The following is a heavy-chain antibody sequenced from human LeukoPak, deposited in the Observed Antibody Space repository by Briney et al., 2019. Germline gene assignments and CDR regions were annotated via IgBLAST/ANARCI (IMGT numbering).Heavy chain of an antibody. D-gene: IGHD4-17*01. J-gene: IGHJ6*02. CDR1: GFTFSSYA. Sequence: GGSLRLSCAASGFTFSSYAMSWVRQAPGKGLEWVSYISSSSSTIYYADSVKGRFTISRDNAKNSLYLQMNSLRDEDTAVYYCAREDYGDYAESGMDVWGQGTTVTVSS. V-gene: IGHV3-48*02. CDR3: AREDYGDYAESGMDV. CDR2: ISSSSSTI.